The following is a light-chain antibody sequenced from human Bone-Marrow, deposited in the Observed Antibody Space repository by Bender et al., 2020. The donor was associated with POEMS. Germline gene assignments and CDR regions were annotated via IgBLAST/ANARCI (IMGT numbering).Light chain of an antibody. V-gene: IGLV2-23*02. CDR1: SSDVGTYGY. J-gene: IGLJ1*01. CDR2: DVT. Sequence: QSALTQPASVSGSPGQSITISCTGTSSDVGTYGYVSWYQQLPGKAPKLLIYDVTRRPSGVSNRFSGSKSGNTASLTISGLQADDEAEYYCCSYAVGRSYVFGTGTKVTVL. CDR3: CSYAVGRSYV.